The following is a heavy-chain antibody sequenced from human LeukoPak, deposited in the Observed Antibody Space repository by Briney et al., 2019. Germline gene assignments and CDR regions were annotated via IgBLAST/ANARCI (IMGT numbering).Heavy chain of an antibody. V-gene: IGHV1-69*13. D-gene: IGHD6-13*01. Sequence: VASVKVSCKASGGTFSSYAISWVRQAPGQGLEWMRGIIPIFGTANYAQKFQGRVTITADESTSTAYMELSSLRSEDTAVYYCARGNSSSWFKGVYYFDYWGQGTLVTVSS. CDR3: ARGNSSSWFKGVYYFDY. CDR1: GGTFSSYA. CDR2: IIPIFGTA. J-gene: IGHJ4*02.